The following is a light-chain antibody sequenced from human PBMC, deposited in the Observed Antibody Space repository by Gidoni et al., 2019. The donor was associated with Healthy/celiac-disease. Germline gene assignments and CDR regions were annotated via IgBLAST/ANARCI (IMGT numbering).Light chain of an antibody. CDR2: DVS. V-gene: IGLV2-11*01. CDR1: SSDVGGYNY. J-gene: IGLJ3*02. Sequence: QSALPQPRSVSGSPGQSVTISCTGNSSDVGGYNYVSWYQQHPGKAPKLMIYDVSKRPSGVPDRFSGSKSGNTASLTISGLQAEDEADYYCCSYAGSYTWVFGGGTKLTVL. CDR3: CSYAGSYTWV.